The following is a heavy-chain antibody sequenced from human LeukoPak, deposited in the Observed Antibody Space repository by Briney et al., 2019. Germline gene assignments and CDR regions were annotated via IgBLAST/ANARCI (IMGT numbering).Heavy chain of an antibody. J-gene: IGHJ4*02. CDR2: ISGSGGST. CDR3: ARGRGGDYVPSRFDY. CDR1: GFTFSSYA. V-gene: IGHV3-23*01. Sequence: GGSLRLSCAASGFTFSSYAMSWVRQAPGKGLEWVSAISGSGGSTYYADSVKGRFTISRDNSKNTLYLQMNSLRAEDTALYYCARGRGGDYVPSRFDYWGQGTLVTVSS. D-gene: IGHD4-17*01.